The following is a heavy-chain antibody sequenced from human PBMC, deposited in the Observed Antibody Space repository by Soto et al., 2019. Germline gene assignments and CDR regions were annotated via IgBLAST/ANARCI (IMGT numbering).Heavy chain of an antibody. J-gene: IGHJ3*02. CDR3: AREGYCSGGSCYREWRAFDI. Sequence: SVKVSCKASGGTFSSYAISWVRQAPGQGLEWMGGIIPIFGTANYAQKFQGRVTITADESTSTAYMELSSLRSEDTAVYYCAREGYCSGGSCYREWRAFDIWGQGTMVTVSS. D-gene: IGHD2-15*01. CDR2: IIPIFGTA. V-gene: IGHV1-69*13. CDR1: GGTFSSYA.